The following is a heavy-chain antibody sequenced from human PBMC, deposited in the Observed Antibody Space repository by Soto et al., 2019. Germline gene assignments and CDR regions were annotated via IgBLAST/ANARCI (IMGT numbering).Heavy chain of an antibody. CDR3: AKEVVLMVYANFDY. D-gene: IGHD2-8*01. J-gene: IGHJ4*02. CDR1: GFTFSSYA. CDR2: ISGSGGST. Sequence: GESLKISCAASGFTFSSYAMSWVRQAPGKGLEWVSAISGSGGSTYYADSVKGRFTISRDNSKNTLYLQMNSLRAEDTAVYYCAKEVVLMVYANFDYWGQGTLVTVSS. V-gene: IGHV3-23*01.